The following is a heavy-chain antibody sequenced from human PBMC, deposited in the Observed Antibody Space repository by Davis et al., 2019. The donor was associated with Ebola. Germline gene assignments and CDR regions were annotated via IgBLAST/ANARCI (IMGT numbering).Heavy chain of an antibody. Sequence: GESLKISCETSGFIFRNYVMSWVRQAPGKGLELVSTLGTSADTYYADSVKGRFTISRDNSRNTLYLQMNGPRVEDTAIYYCARGTYKFHRRIDYWGQGTLVTVSS. V-gene: IGHV3-23*01. D-gene: IGHD1-14*01. CDR1: GFIFRNYV. CDR2: LGTSADT. J-gene: IGHJ4*02. CDR3: ARGTYKFHRRIDY.